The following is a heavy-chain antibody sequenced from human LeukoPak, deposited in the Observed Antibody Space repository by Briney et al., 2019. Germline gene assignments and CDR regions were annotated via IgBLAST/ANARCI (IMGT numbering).Heavy chain of an antibody. J-gene: IGHJ4*02. D-gene: IGHD2-2*01. V-gene: IGHV3-23*01. CDR2: ISGSGGST. Sequence: GGSLRLSCAASGFTFSSYAMSWVRQAPGKGLEWVSVISGSGGSTHYADSVKGRFTVSRDNSKNTLYLQMNSLRAEDTALYYCAKGRCSSTSCPYYFDYWGQGTLVTVSS. CDR1: GFTFSSYA. CDR3: AKGRCSSTSCPYYFDY.